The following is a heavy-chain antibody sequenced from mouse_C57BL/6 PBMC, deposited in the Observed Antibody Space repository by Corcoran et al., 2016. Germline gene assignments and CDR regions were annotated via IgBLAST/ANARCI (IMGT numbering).Heavy chain of an antibody. CDR1: GYTFTTYG. J-gene: IGHJ1*03. CDR3: ARRDWFHYGSRWYFDV. V-gene: IGHV9-3*01. CDR2: INTYSGVP. Sequence: QIQLVQSGPELKKPGETVKISCKASGYTFTTYGMSWVKQAPGKGLKWMGWINTYSGVPTYADDFKGRFAFSLETSASTAYLQINNLKNEDTATYFCARRDWFHYGSRWYFDVWGTGTTVTVSS. D-gene: IGHD1-1*01.